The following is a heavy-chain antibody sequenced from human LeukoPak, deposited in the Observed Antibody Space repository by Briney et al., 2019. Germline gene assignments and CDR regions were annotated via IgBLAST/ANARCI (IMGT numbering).Heavy chain of an antibody. CDR2: ISSSGSTI. J-gene: IGHJ5*02. CDR3: ARGYYDSSGYYYGNWFDP. D-gene: IGHD3-22*01. V-gene: IGHV3-48*03. CDR1: GFTFSSYE. Sequence: GGSLRLSCAASGFTFSSYEMNWVRQAPGKGLEWVSYISSSGSTIYYADSVKGRFTISRDNAKNSLYLQMNSLRAEDTAVYYCARGYYDSSGYYYGNWFDPWGQGTLVTVSS.